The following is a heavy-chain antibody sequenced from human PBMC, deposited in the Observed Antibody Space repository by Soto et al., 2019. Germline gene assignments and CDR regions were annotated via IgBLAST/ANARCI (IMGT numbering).Heavy chain of an antibody. D-gene: IGHD3-3*01. CDR2: INHSGST. CDR3: ARNYDFWSGYYGYYSYGMDV. J-gene: IGHJ6*02. V-gene: IGHV4-34*01. CDR1: GGSFSGYY. Sequence: SLTCAVYGGSFSGYYWSWIRQPPVKGLEWIGEINHSGSTNYNPSLKSRVTISVETSKNQFSLKLSSVTAADTAVYYCARNYDFWSGYYGYYSYGMDVWGQGTTVTVSS.